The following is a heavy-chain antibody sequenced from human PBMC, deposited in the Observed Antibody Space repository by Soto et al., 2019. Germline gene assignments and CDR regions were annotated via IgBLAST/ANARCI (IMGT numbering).Heavy chain of an antibody. CDR1: GFTFSSYA. V-gene: IGHV3-23*01. D-gene: IGHD6-13*01. J-gene: IGHJ4*02. Sequence: PGGSLRLSCAASGFTFSSYAMSWVRQAPGKGLEWVSAISGSGGSTYYADSVKGRFTISRDNSKNTLYLQMNSLRAEDTAVYYCAKGRGVWSIAAAATLDYWGQGTLVTVSS. CDR2: ISGSGGST. CDR3: AKGRGVWSIAAAATLDY.